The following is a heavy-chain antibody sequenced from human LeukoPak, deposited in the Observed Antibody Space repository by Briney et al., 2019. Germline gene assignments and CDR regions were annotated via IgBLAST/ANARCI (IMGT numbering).Heavy chain of an antibody. J-gene: IGHJ4*02. CDR2: ISYDGSNK. D-gene: IGHD2-2*01. Sequence: GGSLRLSCAASGFTFSSYGMHWVRQAPGKGLEWVAVISYDGSNKYYADSVKGRFTISRDNSKNTLYLQMNSLRAEDTAVYYCAKDVGHFCSSTSCYEAHYWGQGTLVTVSS. CDR3: AKDVGHFCSSTSCYEAHY. CDR1: GFTFSSYG. V-gene: IGHV3-30*18.